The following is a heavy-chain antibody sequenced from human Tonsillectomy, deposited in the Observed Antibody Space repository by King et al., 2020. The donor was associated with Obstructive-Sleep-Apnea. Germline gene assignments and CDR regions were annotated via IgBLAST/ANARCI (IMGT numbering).Heavy chain of an antibody. V-gene: IGHV4-34*01. J-gene: IGHJ3*02. CDR2: INHSGST. CDR3: ARGPQLWLLPAFDI. CDR1: GGSFSGYY. Sequence: VQLQQWGAGLLKPSETLSLTCAVYGGSFSGYYWSWIRQPPGKGLEWIGEINHSGSTNYNPSLKSRVTISVDTSMNQFSLKLSSVTAADTAVYYCARGPQLWLLPAFDIWGQGTMVTVSS. D-gene: IGHD5-18*01.